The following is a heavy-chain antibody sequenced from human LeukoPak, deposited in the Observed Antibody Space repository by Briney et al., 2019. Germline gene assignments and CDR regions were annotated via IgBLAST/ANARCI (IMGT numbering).Heavy chain of an antibody. CDR1: GYTFTGYY. CDR2: INPNSGGT. Sequence: GASVKVSCKASGYTFTGYYIHCVRQAPAQALEWMGWINPNSGGTNYAQKFQGRVTMTRDTSITTAYMELSRLRSDDTAVYFCARDRYVARYFDYWGQGTLVTVSS. CDR3: ARDRYVARYFDY. V-gene: IGHV1-2*02. J-gene: IGHJ4*02. D-gene: IGHD3-16*01.